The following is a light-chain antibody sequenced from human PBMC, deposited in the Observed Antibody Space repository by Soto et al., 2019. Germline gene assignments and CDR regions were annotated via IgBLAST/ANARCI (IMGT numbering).Light chain of an antibody. Sequence: IQMTQSPSSLSASVGDRVTITCRASQAIRNDVGWYQQKPGKAPKVLIFGASTLERGVPSRFSGSGSGTEFTLTISSLEPEDFATYYCLQDHNYPWTFGQGTKVEIK. CDR3: LQDHNYPWT. V-gene: IGKV1-6*01. CDR1: QAIRND. CDR2: GAS. J-gene: IGKJ1*01.